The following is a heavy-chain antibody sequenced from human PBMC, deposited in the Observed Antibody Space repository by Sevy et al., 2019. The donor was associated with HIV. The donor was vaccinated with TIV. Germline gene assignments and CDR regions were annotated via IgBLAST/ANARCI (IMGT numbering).Heavy chain of an antibody. D-gene: IGHD3-16*01. J-gene: IGHJ6*02. V-gene: IGHV3-15*01. CDR2: IKSKTEGGTI. CDR1: GFTFSESW. Sequence: GGSLRLSCAASGFTFSESWMSWVRQAPGRGLEWVGRIKSKTEGGTINYAAPVRGRFTISRDDSKNTLYLQMNSLETEDTALYYCTTEALDHEDPDYSYYGMDVWGQGTTVTVSS. CDR3: TTEALDHEDPDYSYYGMDV.